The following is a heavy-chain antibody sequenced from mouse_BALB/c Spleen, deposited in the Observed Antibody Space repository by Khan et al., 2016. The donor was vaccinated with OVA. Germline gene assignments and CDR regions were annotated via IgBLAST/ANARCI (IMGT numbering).Heavy chain of an antibody. Sequence: EVQLQESGPGLVKPSQSLSLTCTVTGYSITSGYGWNWIRQFPGNKLEWMGYISCSGRTNYNQSLKSRITITRDTSTNQFLLQWNSVTTENTDTYYCARTARIKYWGQGTTLTVSS. CDR2: ISCSGRT. CDR3: ARTARIKY. D-gene: IGHD1-2*01. V-gene: IGHV3-2*02. CDR1: GYSITSGYG. J-gene: IGHJ2*01.